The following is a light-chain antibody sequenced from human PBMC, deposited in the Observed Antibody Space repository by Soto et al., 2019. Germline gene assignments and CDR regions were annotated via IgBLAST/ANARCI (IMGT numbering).Light chain of an antibody. CDR2: EAT. Sequence: QSALTQPASVSGSPGQSITISCAGSSSDVGTYNLVSWYQQHPGEAPKVIIYEATKRPSGVSNRFSGSKSGNTASLTISGLQAEDEADYYCCSYASSGTSIFGGGTQLTVL. CDR1: SSDVGTYNL. V-gene: IGLV2-23*01. CDR3: CSYASSGTSI. J-gene: IGLJ2*01.